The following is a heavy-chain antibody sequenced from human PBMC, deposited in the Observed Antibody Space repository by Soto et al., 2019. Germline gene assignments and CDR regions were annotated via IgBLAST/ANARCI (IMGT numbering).Heavy chain of an antibody. CDR1: GFSLRTSGVG. CDR2: ICWNDVN. Sequence: QITLRESGPTLVKPTQTLTLTCTSSGFSLRTSGVGVGWIGQPPGKALEWLALICWNDVNRYNPSLKSRLTIAKVTSKTRVLLTMTDMDPVDTATSYGAHRPSHRLGGRYYESWGQGTLVTVSS. V-gene: IGHV2-5*01. CDR3: AHRPSHRLGGRYYES. J-gene: IGHJ4*02. D-gene: IGHD3-22*01.